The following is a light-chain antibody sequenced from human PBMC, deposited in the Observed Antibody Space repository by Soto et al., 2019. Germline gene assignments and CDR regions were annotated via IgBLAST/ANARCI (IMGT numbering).Light chain of an antibody. Sequence: QSALTQPPSASGSPGQSVTISCTGTSSDVGGYNYVSWYQQHPGKVPKLMIYEVTKRPSGVPDRFSGSKSGNTASLTVSGRQAEDEADYYCSSYAGSNILVFGGGTKVTVL. CDR1: SSDVGGYNY. J-gene: IGLJ3*02. V-gene: IGLV2-8*01. CDR2: EVT. CDR3: SSYAGSNILV.